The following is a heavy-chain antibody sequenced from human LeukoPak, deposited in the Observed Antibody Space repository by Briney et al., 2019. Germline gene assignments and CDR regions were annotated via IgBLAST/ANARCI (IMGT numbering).Heavy chain of an antibody. V-gene: IGHV4-59*01. D-gene: IGHD3-10*01. CDR3: ARVNARGSGSYYLYYYYYYMDV. CDR1: GGSISSYY. CDR2: IYYSGST. J-gene: IGHJ6*03. Sequence: SETLSLTCTVSGGSISSYYWSWIRQPPGKGLEWIGYIYYSGSTNYNPSLKSRVTISVDTSKNQFSLKLSSVTAADTAVYYCARVNARGSGSYYLYYYYYYMDVWGKGTTVTISS.